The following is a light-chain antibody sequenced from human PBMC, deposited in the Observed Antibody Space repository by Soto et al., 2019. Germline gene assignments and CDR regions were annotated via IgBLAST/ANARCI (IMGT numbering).Light chain of an antibody. CDR3: QQYADSPIT. Sequence: EIDFTHSPVTLSFSPVGRATLSCRASQRLASNYLAWYQQRPGQAPRLLLYGVSSRATGIPDRFSGSGSGTDFTLAISRVEPEDFAVYFCQQYADSPITFGQGTKVDIK. CDR1: QRLASNY. J-gene: IGKJ1*01. V-gene: IGKV3-20*01. CDR2: GVS.